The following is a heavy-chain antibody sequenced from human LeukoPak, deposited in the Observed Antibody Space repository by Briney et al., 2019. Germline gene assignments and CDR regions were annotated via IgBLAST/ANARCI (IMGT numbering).Heavy chain of an antibody. Sequence: APVKVSCKASGYTFTGYYMHWVRQAPGQGLEWMGWINPNSGGTNYAQKFQGRVTMTRDTSISTAYMELSRLRSDDTAVYYCARDFGDVDTAEDTDYWGQGTLVTVSS. J-gene: IGHJ4*02. CDR3: ARDFGDVDTAEDTDY. CDR1: GYTFTGYY. V-gene: IGHV1-2*02. CDR2: INPNSGGT. D-gene: IGHD5-18*01.